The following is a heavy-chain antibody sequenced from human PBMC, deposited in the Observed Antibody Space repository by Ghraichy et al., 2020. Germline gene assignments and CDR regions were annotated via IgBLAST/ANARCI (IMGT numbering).Heavy chain of an antibody. D-gene: IGHD6-6*01. J-gene: IGHJ4*02. V-gene: IGHV4-4*09. CDR1: GGSISSYY. CDR3: ARQYSSSWYFDY. Sequence: SETLSLTCTVSGGSISSYYWSWIRQPPGKGLEWIGYIYTSGSTNYNPSLKSRVTISVDTSKNQFSLKLSSVTAADTAVYYCARQYSSSWYFDYWGQGTLVTVSS. CDR2: IYTSGST.